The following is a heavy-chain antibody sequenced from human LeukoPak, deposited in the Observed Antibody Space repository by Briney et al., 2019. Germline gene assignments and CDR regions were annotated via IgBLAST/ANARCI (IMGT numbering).Heavy chain of an antibody. CDR1: GFTVSSNY. CDR2: IYSGGST. Sequence: GGSLRLSCAASGFTVSSNYMSWVRQAPGKGLEWVSVIYSGGSTYYADSAKGRFTISRDNSKNTLYLQMNSLRAEDTAVYYCARGPSPAEPPYWGQGTLVTVSS. D-gene: IGHD2-2*01. V-gene: IGHV3-66*02. J-gene: IGHJ4*02. CDR3: ARGPSPAEPPY.